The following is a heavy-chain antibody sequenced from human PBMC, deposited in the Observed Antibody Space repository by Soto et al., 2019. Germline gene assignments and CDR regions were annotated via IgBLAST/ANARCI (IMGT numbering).Heavy chain of an antibody. Sequence: PETLSRTCTVSVGSISSYYWSWIRQPPGKGLEWIGYIYYSGSTNYNPSLKGRVTISVDTSKNQFSLKLSSVTAADTAVYYCARARRPHWFDPWGQGTLVTVSS. J-gene: IGHJ5*02. CDR3: ARARRPHWFDP. CDR1: VGSISSYY. V-gene: IGHV4-59*01. CDR2: IYYSGST.